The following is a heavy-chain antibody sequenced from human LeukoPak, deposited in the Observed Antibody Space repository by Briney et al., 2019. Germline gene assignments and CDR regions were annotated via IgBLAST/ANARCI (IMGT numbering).Heavy chain of an antibody. V-gene: IGHV4-34*01. J-gene: IGHJ5*01. CDR3: ARVTVGGWYDC. Sequence: PSETLSLTCAVYGGSFSGYYWSWIRQPPGKGLEWIGEINHSGSTNYNPSLESRVTISVDTSKNQFSLKLSSVTAADTAVYYCARVTVGGWYDCWGQGTLVIAS. CDR2: INHSGST. CDR1: GGSFSGYY. D-gene: IGHD1-14*01.